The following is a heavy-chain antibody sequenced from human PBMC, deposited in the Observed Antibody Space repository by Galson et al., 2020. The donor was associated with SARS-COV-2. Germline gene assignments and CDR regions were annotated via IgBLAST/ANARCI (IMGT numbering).Heavy chain of an antibody. Sequence: GEALKISCKCSGYSFTSYWIGWVRQMPGKGLEWMGIIYPGDSDTRYSPSFQGQVTISAAKSSSTACLQWSSLKASDTAMYYCARHGLPGETNWFDPWGQGTLGNVSS. V-gene: IGHV5-51*01. CDR3: ARHGLPGETNWFDP. CDR1: GYSFTSYW. J-gene: IGHJ5*02. CDR2: IYPGDSDT. D-gene: IGHD3-16*01.